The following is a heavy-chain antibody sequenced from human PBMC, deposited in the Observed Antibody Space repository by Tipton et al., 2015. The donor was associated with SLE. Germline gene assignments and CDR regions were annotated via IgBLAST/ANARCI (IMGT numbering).Heavy chain of an antibody. J-gene: IGHJ5*02. CDR2: IYSGGRA. V-gene: IGHV3-66*02. CDR1: RLTVSINY. CDR3: AREVDSGGWPNWFDP. Sequence: SLRLSCAASRLTVSINYMSWVRQAPGKGLEWISVIYSGGRAYYADSVKGRFTISRDTSKNTLYLQMNSLRPEDTAVYFCAREVDSGGWPNWFDPWGQGTLVTVSS. D-gene: IGHD6-19*01.